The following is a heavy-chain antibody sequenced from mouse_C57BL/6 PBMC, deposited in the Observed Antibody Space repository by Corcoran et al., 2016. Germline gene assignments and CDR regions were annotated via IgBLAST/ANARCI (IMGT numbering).Heavy chain of an antibody. D-gene: IGHD2-1*01. V-gene: IGHV3-6*01. J-gene: IGHJ4*01. Sequence: DVQLQESGPGLVKHSQPLSLTCSVTGYSITSGYYWNWIRQFPGNKLEWMGYISYDGSNNYNPSLKNRISITRDTSKNQFFLKLNSVTTEDTATYYCARERNYDDMDYWGQGTSVTVSS. CDR2: ISYDGSN. CDR1: GYSITSGYY. CDR3: ARERNYDDMDY.